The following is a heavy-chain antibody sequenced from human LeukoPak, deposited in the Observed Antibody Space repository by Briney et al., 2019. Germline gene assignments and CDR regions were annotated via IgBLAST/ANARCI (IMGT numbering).Heavy chain of an antibody. Sequence: SETLSLTCTVSGGSISSYYWSWIRQPPGKGLEWIGYIYYSGSTNYNPSLKSRVTISVDTSKNQFSLKLSSVTAADTAVYYCARQVAYIQRGWFDPWGQGTLVTVSS. D-gene: IGHD6-25*01. J-gene: IGHJ5*02. CDR3: ARQVAYIQRGWFDP. CDR1: GGSISSYY. CDR2: IYYSGST. V-gene: IGHV4-59*08.